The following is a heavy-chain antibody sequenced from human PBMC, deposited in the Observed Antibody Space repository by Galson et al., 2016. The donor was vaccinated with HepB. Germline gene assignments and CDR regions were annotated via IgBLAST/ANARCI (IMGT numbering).Heavy chain of an antibody. Sequence: SLRLSCAASGFTFDDYAMHWVRQAPGKGLEWVSAITGSGGSTYYADSVKGRFTISRDNSKNTLYLQMNSLRAEDTAVYYCAKEPDYGDYFDYWGQGTLVTVSS. CDR3: AKEPDYGDYFDY. V-gene: IGHV3-23*01. CDR2: ITGSGGST. J-gene: IGHJ4*02. D-gene: IGHD4-17*01. CDR1: GFTFDDYA.